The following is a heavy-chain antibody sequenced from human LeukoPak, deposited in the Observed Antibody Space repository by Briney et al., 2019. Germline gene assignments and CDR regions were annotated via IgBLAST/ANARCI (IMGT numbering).Heavy chain of an antibody. Sequence: GGSLRLSCVASGVTVSSNYMSWVRQAPGKELEWVSVIYSGGSTYYADSVKGRFTISRDNSKNTQYLQMNSLRVEDTAVYYCARDYGVAEGYWGQGTLVTVSS. J-gene: IGHJ4*02. V-gene: IGHV3-53*01. CDR2: IYSGGST. CDR1: GVTVSSNY. D-gene: IGHD6-19*01. CDR3: ARDYGVAEGY.